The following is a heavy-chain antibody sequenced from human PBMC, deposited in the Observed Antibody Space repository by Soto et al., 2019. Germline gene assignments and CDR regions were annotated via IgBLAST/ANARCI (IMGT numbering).Heavy chain of an antibody. CDR3: ARVDYDFWSGYSSVNWFDP. J-gene: IGHJ5*02. V-gene: IGHV3-11*01. CDR1: GFTFSDYY. D-gene: IGHD3-3*01. CDR2: ISSSGSTI. Sequence: GGSLRLSCAASGFTFSDYYMSWIRQAPGKXLEWVSYISSSGSTIYYADSVKGRFTISRDNAKNSLYLQMNSLRAEDTAVYYCARVDYDFWSGYSSVNWFDPWGQGTLVTVSS.